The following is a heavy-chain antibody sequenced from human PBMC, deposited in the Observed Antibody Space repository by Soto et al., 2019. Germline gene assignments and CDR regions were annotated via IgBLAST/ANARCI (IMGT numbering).Heavy chain of an antibody. V-gene: IGHV3-9*01. J-gene: IGHJ4*02. D-gene: IGHD6-6*01. CDR3: AKDKDSSSYYFDY. CDR2: ISWNSGSI. CDR1: VFTFDYYA. Sequence: GGSLRLACAASVFTFDYYAMHWVRQAPGKGLEWVSGISWNSGSIGYADSVKGRFTISRDNAKNSLYLQMNSLRAEDTALYYCAKDKDSSSYYFDYWGQGTLVTVSS.